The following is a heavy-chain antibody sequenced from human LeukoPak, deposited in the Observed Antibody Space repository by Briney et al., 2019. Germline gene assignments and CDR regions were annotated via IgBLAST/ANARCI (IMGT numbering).Heavy chain of an antibody. CDR2: INHSGST. V-gene: IGHV4-34*01. D-gene: IGHD5-24*01. J-gene: IGHJ3*02. Sequence: SETLSLTCAVYGGSFSGYYWSWIRQPPGKGLEWIGEINHSGSTNYNPSLKSRVTISVDTSKNQFSLKLSSVTAADTAVYYCAGVRRRWLQIRDAFDIWGQGTMVTVSS. CDR3: AGVRRRWLQIRDAFDI. CDR1: GGSFSGYY.